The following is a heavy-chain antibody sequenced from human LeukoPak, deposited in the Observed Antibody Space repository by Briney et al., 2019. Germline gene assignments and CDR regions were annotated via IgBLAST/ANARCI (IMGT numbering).Heavy chain of an antibody. CDR1: GFIVSSNY. D-gene: IGHD4-17*01. CDR2: IYSGGTT. Sequence: PGGSPRLSCAASGFIVSSNYMSWVRRAPGKGLEWVSVIYSGGTTYYADSVKGRFTISRDNSNNTLYLQMNSLRAEDTAVYYCARGPVTRFEIWGQGTMVTVSS. J-gene: IGHJ3*02. CDR3: ARGPVTRFEI. V-gene: IGHV3-53*01.